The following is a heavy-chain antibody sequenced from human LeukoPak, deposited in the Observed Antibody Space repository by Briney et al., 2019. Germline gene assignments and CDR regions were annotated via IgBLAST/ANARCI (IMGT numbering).Heavy chain of an antibody. D-gene: IGHD2-15*01. J-gene: IGHJ4*02. CDR2: IYTSGST. CDR3: ARAVHCSGGSCYFDY. V-gene: IGHV4-4*07. Sequence: SETLSLTCTVSGGSISSYSWSWIRQPAGKGLEWIGRIYTSGSTKYNPSLTSRVTMSVDTSKNQFSLKLRSVTAADTAVYYCARAVHCSGGSCYFDYWGQGTLVTVSS. CDR1: GGSISSYS.